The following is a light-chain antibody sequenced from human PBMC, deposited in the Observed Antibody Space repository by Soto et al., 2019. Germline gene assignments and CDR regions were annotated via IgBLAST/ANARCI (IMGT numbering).Light chain of an antibody. Sequence: EIVLTQSPATLSLSPGERASLSCRASQSVTDNYVAWYQQKPGQAPRLLIHGATFRATAVPDRFSGSGSGTDFTLTISSLEPEDLAVYHCQQYGNPPTFGQGTKVEIK. V-gene: IGKV3-20*01. CDR2: GAT. CDR1: QSVTDNY. CDR3: QQYGNPPT. J-gene: IGKJ1*01.